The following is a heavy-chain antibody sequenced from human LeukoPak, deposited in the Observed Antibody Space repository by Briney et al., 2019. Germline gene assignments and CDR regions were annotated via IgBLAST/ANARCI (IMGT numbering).Heavy chain of an antibody. CDR1: GDSINKFY. D-gene: IGHD6-13*01. Sequence: SETLSLTCFVSGDSINKFYWSWIRQPAGKGLEWIGRVSSSGSTDYNPSLENRVSMSVDTSRNQFSLRLRSMTAADTALYYCARGYKPASGKDGAFDIWGRGTVVTVSS. J-gene: IGHJ3*02. CDR2: VSSSGST. CDR3: ARGYKPASGKDGAFDI. V-gene: IGHV4-4*07.